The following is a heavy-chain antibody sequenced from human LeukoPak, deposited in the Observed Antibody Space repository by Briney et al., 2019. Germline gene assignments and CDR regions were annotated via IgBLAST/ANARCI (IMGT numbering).Heavy chain of an antibody. CDR2: INHSGST. V-gene: IGHV4-34*01. CDR3: ARGLKFDY. Sequence: SETLSLTCAVYGGSFSGYYWSWIRQPPGKGLEWIGEINHSGSTNYNPSLKSRVTISVDTSKNQFSLKLSSVTAADMAVYYCARGLKFDYWGQGTLVTVSS. J-gene: IGHJ4*02. CDR1: GGSFSGYY.